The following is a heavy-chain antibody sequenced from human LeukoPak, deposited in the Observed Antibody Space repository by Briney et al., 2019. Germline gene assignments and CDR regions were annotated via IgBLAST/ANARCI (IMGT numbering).Heavy chain of an antibody. V-gene: IGHV4-34*01. CDR1: GGSLSGYY. CDR2: INHSGST. Sequence: SETLSLTCAVYGGSLSGYYWSWIRQPPGKGLEWIGEINHSGSTNYNPSLKSRVTISVDTSKNQFSLKLSSVTAADTAVYYCASLSAGSDRFDYWGQGTLVTVSS. CDR3: ASLSAGSDRFDY. D-gene: IGHD6-19*01. J-gene: IGHJ4*02.